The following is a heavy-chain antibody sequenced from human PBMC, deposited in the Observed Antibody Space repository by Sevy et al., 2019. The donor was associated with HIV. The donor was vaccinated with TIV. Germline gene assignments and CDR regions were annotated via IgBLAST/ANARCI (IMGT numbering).Heavy chain of an antibody. D-gene: IGHD3-22*01. CDR1: GGSISSGGYY. CDR3: AREKGLGVVVMDP. Sequence: SETLSLTCTVSGGSISSGGYYWSWIRQHPGKGLEWIGYIYYSGSTYYNPSLKGRVTISVDTFKNQFSLKLSSVTAADTAVYYCAREKGLGVVVMDPWGQGTLVTVSS. J-gene: IGHJ5*02. CDR2: IYYSGST. V-gene: IGHV4-31*03.